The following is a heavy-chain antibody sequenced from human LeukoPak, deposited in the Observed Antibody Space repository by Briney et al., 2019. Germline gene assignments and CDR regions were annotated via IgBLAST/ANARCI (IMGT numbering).Heavy chain of an antibody. Sequence: SETLSLTCAVYGGSFSGYYWSWIRQPPRKGLEWIGEINHSGCTNYNPSLKSRVTISVDTSKNQFSLKLSSVTAADTAVYYCARGARTPSGYGSRTAGRANWFDPWGQGTLVTVSS. D-gene: IGHD5-12*01. CDR2: INHSGCT. J-gene: IGHJ5*02. V-gene: IGHV4-34*01. CDR1: GGSFSGYY. CDR3: ARGARTPSGYGSRTAGRANWFDP.